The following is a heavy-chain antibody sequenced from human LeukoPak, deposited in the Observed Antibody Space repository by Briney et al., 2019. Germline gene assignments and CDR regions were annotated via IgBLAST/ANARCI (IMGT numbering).Heavy chain of an antibody. V-gene: IGHV3-21*01. J-gene: IGHJ4*02. CDR2: ISSSSSCI. CDR3: ARLITMIVDY. CDR1: GFTFSSYS. D-gene: IGHD3-22*01. Sequence: PGGALRLSCAGSGFTFSSYSMNWVGQAPGKGLEGVSSISSSSSCIYYADSVKGRFTISRDKAKNSLYLQMNSLRAEDTAVYYCARLITMIVDYWGQGTLVTVSS.